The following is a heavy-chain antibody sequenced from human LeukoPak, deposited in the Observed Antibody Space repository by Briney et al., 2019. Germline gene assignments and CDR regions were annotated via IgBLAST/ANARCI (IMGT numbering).Heavy chain of an antibody. D-gene: IGHD3-16*02. CDR2: IYNSGST. CDR3: ARERDLRLGELSFSYYYYGMDV. CDR1: GDSISIYY. Sequence: SETLSLTCSVSGDSISIYYWSWIRQPPGKGLEWIGYIYNSGSTNYNPSLKSRVTISVDTSKNQFSLKLTSVTAADTAVYYCARERDLRLGELSFSYYYYGMDVWGQGTTVTVSS. V-gene: IGHV4-59*01. J-gene: IGHJ6*02.